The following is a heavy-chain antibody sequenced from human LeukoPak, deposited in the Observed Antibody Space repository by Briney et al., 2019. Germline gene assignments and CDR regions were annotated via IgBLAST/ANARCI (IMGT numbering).Heavy chain of an antibody. CDR1: GFAFDDFA. CDR3: SRNGLVDFDY. CDR2: IRRRAYGGAA. Sequence: SQRLSCTTSGFAFDDFAMSWVRQPAGKGLEWVGFIRRRAYGGAAEYAASVKGRFIISRDDSKGIAYLQMNSLKTEDTAVYYCSRNGLVDFDYWGQGTRVIVSP. V-gene: IGHV3-49*04. J-gene: IGHJ4*02.